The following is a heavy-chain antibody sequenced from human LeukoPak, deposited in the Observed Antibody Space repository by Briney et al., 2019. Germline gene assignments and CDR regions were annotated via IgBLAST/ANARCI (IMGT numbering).Heavy chain of an antibody. CDR3: AREKGYYDSSGYYFAGVWFDP. Sequence: ASVKVSCKASGYTFTSYGTSWVRQAPGQGLEWMGWISAYNGNTNYAQKLQGRVTMTTDTSTSTAYMELRSLRSDDTAVYYCAREKGYYDSSGYYFAGVWFDPWGQGTLVTVSS. CDR2: ISAYNGNT. J-gene: IGHJ5*02. V-gene: IGHV1-18*01. CDR1: GYTFTSYG. D-gene: IGHD3-22*01.